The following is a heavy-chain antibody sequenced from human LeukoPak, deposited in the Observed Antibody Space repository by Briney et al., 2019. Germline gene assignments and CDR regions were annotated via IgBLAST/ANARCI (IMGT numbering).Heavy chain of an antibody. J-gene: IGHJ4*02. Sequence: GGSLRLSCTASGFTFRSHWMTWVRQAPGKGLEWVANIKPDGTTKFYVDSVKGRFTISRDNALNSLYLQMNSLRAEDTAIYYCARSIPYGTTWYGRSDYWGQGTLVTVSS. D-gene: IGHD6-13*01. CDR2: IKPDGTTK. CDR3: ARSIPYGTTWYGRSDY. CDR1: GFTFRSHW. V-gene: IGHV3-7*03.